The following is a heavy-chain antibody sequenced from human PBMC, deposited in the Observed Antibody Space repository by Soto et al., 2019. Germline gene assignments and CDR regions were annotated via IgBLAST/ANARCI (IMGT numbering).Heavy chain of an antibody. CDR2: TYYRSKWYN. CDR3: ARDIVVVPAATAAAFDI. J-gene: IGHJ3*02. D-gene: IGHD2-2*01. CDR1: GDSVSSNSAA. V-gene: IGHV6-1*01. Sequence: KQSQTLSLTCAISGDSVSSNSAAWNWIRQSPSRGLEWLGRTYYRSKWYNDYAVSVKSRITINPDTSKNQFSLQLNSVTPEDTAVYYCARDIVVVPAATAAAFDIWGQGTMVTVSS.